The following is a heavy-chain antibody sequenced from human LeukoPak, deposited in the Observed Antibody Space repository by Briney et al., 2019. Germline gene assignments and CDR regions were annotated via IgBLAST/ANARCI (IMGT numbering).Heavy chain of an antibody. V-gene: IGHV3-7*03. CDR3: ASSSRGVDY. J-gene: IGHJ4*02. CDR2: IKQDGSEK. Sequence: LEWVANIKQDGSEKYYVDSVKGRFTISRDNAKNSLYLQMNSLRAEDTAVYYCASSSRGVDYWGQGTLVTVSS. D-gene: IGHD3-3*01.